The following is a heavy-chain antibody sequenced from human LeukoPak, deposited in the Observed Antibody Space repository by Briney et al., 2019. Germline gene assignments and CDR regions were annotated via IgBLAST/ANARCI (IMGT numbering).Heavy chain of an antibody. V-gene: IGHV3-7*01. Sequence: GGSLRLSCAASGFTFTTYWMGWVRQAPGKGLEWVANIKQDGSEQYYVDSVKGRFTISRDNAKNSLYLQMNSLRAEDTAVYYCARNGDSSGYRFFYYYYMDVWGKGTTVTISS. CDR1: GFTFTTYW. CDR3: ARNGDSSGYRFFYYYYMDV. D-gene: IGHD3-22*01. CDR2: IKQDGSEQ. J-gene: IGHJ6*03.